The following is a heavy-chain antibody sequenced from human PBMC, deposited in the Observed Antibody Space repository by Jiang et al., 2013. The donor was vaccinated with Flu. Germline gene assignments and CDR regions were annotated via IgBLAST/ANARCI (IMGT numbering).Heavy chain of an antibody. CDR2: IYWNDDK. CDR1: GFSLSTSGVG. V-gene: IGHV2-5*01. Sequence: LTRTFSGFSLSTSGVGVGWIRQPPGKALEWLALIYWNDDKRYSPSLKSRLTITKDTSKNQVVLTMTNMDPVDTATYYRAHKPPLTGYYRPTNWFDPWGQGTLVTVSS. D-gene: IGHD3-9*01. CDR3: AHKPPLTGYYRPTNWFDP. J-gene: IGHJ5*02.